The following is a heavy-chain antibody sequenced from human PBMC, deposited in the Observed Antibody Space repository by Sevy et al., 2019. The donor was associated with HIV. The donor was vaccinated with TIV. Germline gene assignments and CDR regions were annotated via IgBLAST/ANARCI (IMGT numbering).Heavy chain of an antibody. V-gene: IGHV3-7*01. D-gene: IGHD6-13*01. CDR3: ARGPSGAAAGRLDS. Sequence: GGSLRLSCAASGFTFSSYWINWVRQAPGEGLEWVANINQGGNQKHYLDSVKGRFTISRDNAENAVYLQMNSLRVEDTAVYYCARGPSGAAAGRLDSWGQGTLVTVSS. CDR2: INQGGNQK. CDR1: GFTFSSYW. J-gene: IGHJ4*02.